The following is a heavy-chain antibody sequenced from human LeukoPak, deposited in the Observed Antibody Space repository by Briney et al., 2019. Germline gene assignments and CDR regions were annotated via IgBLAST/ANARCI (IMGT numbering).Heavy chain of an antibody. CDR1: GFTFSSFW. CDR3: AKDRPNYYESSGPLEGDALDI. Sequence: GGSLRLSCAASGFTFSSFWMSWVRQAPGKGLEWVANIKQDGSEKYYVDSVKGRFTISRDNAKNSLYLQMNSLRPEDTALYYCAKDRPNYYESSGPLEGDALDIWGQGTMVIVSS. J-gene: IGHJ3*02. V-gene: IGHV3-7*01. D-gene: IGHD3-22*01. CDR2: IKQDGSEK.